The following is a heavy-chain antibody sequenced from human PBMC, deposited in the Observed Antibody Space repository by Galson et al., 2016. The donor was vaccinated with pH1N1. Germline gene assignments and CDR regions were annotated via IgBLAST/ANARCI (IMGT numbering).Heavy chain of an antibody. D-gene: IGHD4-23*01. Sequence: SVKVSCKASGYNFNIYYIHWVRQAPGQGLEWMGWIDPNSGVTSYAQKFQGRISVTRDTSISTAYMGLSSLTSDDTAVYYCARILRTVGFDYWGQGTLVTVSS. CDR1: GYNFNIYY. CDR3: ARILRTVGFDY. J-gene: IGHJ4*02. CDR2: IDPNSGVT. V-gene: IGHV1-2*02.